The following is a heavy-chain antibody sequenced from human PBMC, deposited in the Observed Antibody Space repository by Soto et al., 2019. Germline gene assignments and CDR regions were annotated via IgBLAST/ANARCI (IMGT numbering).Heavy chain of an antibody. V-gene: IGHV3-30*18. CDR2: ISNNGGDR. D-gene: IGHD3-10*01. J-gene: IGHJ4*02. Sequence: GGSLRLSCEASGFTFSSYGMHWVRQTPGKGLEWVAVISNNGGDRYSADSVKGRFTITRDNFKNTLYLQMTSLRPEDTAVYYCAKDSGRGSADYYFDYWGQGTLVTVSS. CDR3: AKDSGRGSADYYFDY. CDR1: GFTFSSYG.